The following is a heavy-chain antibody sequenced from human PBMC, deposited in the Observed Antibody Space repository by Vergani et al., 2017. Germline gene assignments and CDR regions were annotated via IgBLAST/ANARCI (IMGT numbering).Heavy chain of an antibody. D-gene: IGHD5-12*01. CDR3: VRGGGSGYRPFTVEY. J-gene: IGHJ4*02. V-gene: IGHV4-38-2*01. CDR1: GYTMTNGYY. CDR2: IYHSGGS. Sequence: QVQLKESGPGLVKPSETLSLTCEVSGYTMTNGYYWGWIRQPPGKGLESIGSIYHSGGSYYSPSLKSRVTISLDRSRDRLSLTLASLTAADTAMYYCVRGGGSGYRPFTVEYWGQGVMVTVSS.